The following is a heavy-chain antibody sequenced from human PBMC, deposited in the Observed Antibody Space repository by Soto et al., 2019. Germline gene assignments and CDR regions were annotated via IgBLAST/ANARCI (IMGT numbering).Heavy chain of an antibody. CDR3: ARHYSAMGV. V-gene: IGHV3-53*02. Sequence: EVQLVETGGDLIQPGGSLRLSCAASGFTVSSDSMTWVRQAPGKGLEWIPIIYSDNNTDYADSVKGRFSISRDTSKNILYLQMNSLRAEDTAEYYCARHYSAMGVWGQGTTVTVSS. CDR1: GFTVSSDS. J-gene: IGHJ6*02. CDR2: IYSDNNT.